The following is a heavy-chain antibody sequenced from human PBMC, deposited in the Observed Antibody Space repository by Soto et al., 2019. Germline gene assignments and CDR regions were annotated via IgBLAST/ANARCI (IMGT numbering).Heavy chain of an antibody. CDR1: GYSFTSYW. D-gene: IGHD6-13*01. J-gene: IGHJ6*02. CDR2: IYPGDSDT. V-gene: IGHV5-51*01. Sequence: GESLKISCKGSGYSFTSYWIGWVRQMPGKGLEWMGIIYPGDSDTRYSPSFQGQVTISADKSISTAYLQWSSLKASDTAMYYCARHGGTGIAAAGYYYYYGMDVWGQGTTVTVSS. CDR3: ARHGGTGIAAAGYYYYYGMDV.